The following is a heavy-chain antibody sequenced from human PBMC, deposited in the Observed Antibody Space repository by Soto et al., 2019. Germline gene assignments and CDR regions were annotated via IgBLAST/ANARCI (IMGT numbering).Heavy chain of an antibody. D-gene: IGHD3-22*01. CDR2: IFPGDSDA. Sequence: RGESLKISCKGSGYEFTSYWIGWVRQMPGKGLEWMGIIFPGDSDARYSPSFHGQVTISADNSISTAYLQWSSLRASDTAMYYCARRDSSGYDPDAFDIWGQGTLVTVSS. CDR3: ARRDSSGYDPDAFDI. J-gene: IGHJ3*02. CDR1: GYEFTSYW. V-gene: IGHV5-51*01.